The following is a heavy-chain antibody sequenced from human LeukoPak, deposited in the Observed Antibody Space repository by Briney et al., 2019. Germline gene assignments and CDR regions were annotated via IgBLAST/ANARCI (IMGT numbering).Heavy chain of an antibody. V-gene: IGHV5-51*01. Sequence: GESLKISCQGSGYTFATYWIGWVRQVPGKGLEWMGIINPDDSDTRYSPSFQGQVTISVDKPISTAYLQWSSLEASDTAMYYCARQWLFDYWGQGTLVTVSS. J-gene: IGHJ4*02. CDR2: INPDDSDT. CDR3: ARQWLFDY. CDR1: GYTFATYW. D-gene: IGHD6-19*01.